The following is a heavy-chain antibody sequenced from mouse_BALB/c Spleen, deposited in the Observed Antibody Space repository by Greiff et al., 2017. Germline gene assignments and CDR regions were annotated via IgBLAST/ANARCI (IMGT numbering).Heavy chain of an antibody. J-gene: IGHJ4*01. CDR1: GFTFSSYG. CDR2: ISSGGSYT. CDR3: ARQAYRYDAMDY. D-gene: IGHD2-14*01. V-gene: IGHV5-6*01. Sequence: EVQVVESGGDLVKPGGSLKLSCAASGFTFSSYGMSWVRQTPDKRLEWVATISSGGSYTYYPDSVKGRFTISRDNAKNTLYLQMSSLKSEDTAMYYCARQAYRYDAMDYWGQGTSVTVSS.